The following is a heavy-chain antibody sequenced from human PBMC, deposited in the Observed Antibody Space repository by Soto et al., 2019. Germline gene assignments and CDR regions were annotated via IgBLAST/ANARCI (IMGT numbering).Heavy chain of an antibody. V-gene: IGHV3-33*01. Sequence: QVQLVESGGGVVQPGGSLRLSCAASGFTFSSYGMHWVRQAPGKGLEWVAVIWYDGSNKYYGDSVKGRFTISRDNSKNMLDLEVNSLRVEDTAVSYCARGNPSSLLPRADFDYWGQGTLVTVSS. D-gene: IGHD6-13*01. CDR2: IWYDGSNK. CDR3: ARGNPSSLLPRADFDY. CDR1: GFTFSSYG. J-gene: IGHJ4*02.